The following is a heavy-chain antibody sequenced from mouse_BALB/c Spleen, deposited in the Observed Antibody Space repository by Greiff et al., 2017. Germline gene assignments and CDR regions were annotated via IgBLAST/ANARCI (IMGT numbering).Heavy chain of an antibody. Sequence: EVKLMESGAELVKPGASVKLSCTASGFNIKDTYMHWVKQRPEQGLEWIGRIDPANGNTKYDPKFQGKATITADTSSNTAYLQLSSLTSEDTAVYYCARGYYGTTFADWGQGTLVTVSA. D-gene: IGHD1-2*01. CDR3: ARGYYGTTFAD. CDR2: IDPANGNT. CDR1: GFNIKDTY. V-gene: IGHV14-3*02. J-gene: IGHJ3*01.